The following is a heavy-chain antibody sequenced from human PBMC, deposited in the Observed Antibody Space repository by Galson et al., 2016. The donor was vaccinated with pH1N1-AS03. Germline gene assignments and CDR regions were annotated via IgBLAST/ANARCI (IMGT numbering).Heavy chain of an antibody. D-gene: IGHD2-2*01. Sequence: CKASGYIFTGFYVHWVRQAPGQGLEWMGWINTDSGVTNYAQKFEAWVTMARDTSVSTAYMELYGLKSDDTAVYYCARDPRGPCTSATCPTTYYFGMDVWGQGTTVIVSS. J-gene: IGHJ6*02. CDR1: GYIFTGFY. V-gene: IGHV1-2*04. CDR2: INTDSGVT. CDR3: ARDPRGPCTSATCPTTYYFGMDV.